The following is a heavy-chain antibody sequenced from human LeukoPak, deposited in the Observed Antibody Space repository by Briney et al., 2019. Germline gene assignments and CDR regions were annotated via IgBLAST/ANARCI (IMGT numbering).Heavy chain of an antibody. CDR1: GFTFSSYG. CDR2: IWYDGSNK. J-gene: IGHJ5*02. D-gene: IGHD4-17*01. V-gene: IGHV3-33*01. CDR3: ARDSYDYGDYYNWFDP. Sequence: PGGSLRLSCAASGFTFSSYGMHWVRQAPGKGLEWVAVIWYDGSNKYYADSVKGRFTISRDNSKNTLYLQMNSLRAEDTAVYYCARDSYDYGDYYNWFDPWGQGTLVTVSS.